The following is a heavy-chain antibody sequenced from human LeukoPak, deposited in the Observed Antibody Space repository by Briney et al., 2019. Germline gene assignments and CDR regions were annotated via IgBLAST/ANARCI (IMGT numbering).Heavy chain of an antibody. CDR2: ITGSSSSI. Sequence: GGSLRLSCAVSGFSFSRYNMNWVRQAPGKGLEWVAYITGSSSSIYYADSVKGRFTISRDNAKNSLYLQMNSLRAEDTAVYYCATAGTPDYWGQGTLVTVSS. J-gene: IGHJ4*02. CDR1: GFSFSRYN. D-gene: IGHD6-13*01. CDR3: ATAGTPDY. V-gene: IGHV3-48*01.